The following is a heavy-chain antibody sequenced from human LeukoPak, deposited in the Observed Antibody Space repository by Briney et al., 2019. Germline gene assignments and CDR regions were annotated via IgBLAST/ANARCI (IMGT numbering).Heavy chain of an antibody. CDR1: GFTFNSYW. J-gene: IGHJ4*02. V-gene: IGHV3-7*01. D-gene: IGHD3-3*01. CDR2: IKQDGSEK. Sequence: GGSLRLYCAASGFTFNSYWMTWVRQAPGKGLEWVATIKQDGSEKYYVDSVKGRFTISRDNAKNSLYLQMNSLGAEDTAVYYCARDRNTDFWSGYYTNYFDYWGEGTLVTVSS. CDR3: ARDRNTDFWSGYYTNYFDY.